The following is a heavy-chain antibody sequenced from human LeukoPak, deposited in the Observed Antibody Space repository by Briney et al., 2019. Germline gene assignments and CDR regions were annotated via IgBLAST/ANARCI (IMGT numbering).Heavy chain of an antibody. Sequence: GGSLRLSCTASGFTFSSYWMSWVRQAPGKGLEWVANIKQDGSEKYYVDSVKGRFTISRDNAKNSLYLQMNSLRAEDTAVYYCARDGLGGQLPFDYWGQGTLVTVSS. CDR2: IKQDGSEK. J-gene: IGHJ4*02. V-gene: IGHV3-7*01. D-gene: IGHD2-2*01. CDR1: GFTFSSYW. CDR3: ARDGLGGQLPFDY.